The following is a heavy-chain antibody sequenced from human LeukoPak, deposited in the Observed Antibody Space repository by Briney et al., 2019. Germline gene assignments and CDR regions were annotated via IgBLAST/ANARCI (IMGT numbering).Heavy chain of an antibody. CDR3: GVAASLNSDMGS. CDR1: GFTFSDYA. D-gene: IGHD1-26*01. CDR2: IISSSVSK. Sequence: GGSLRLSCAASGFTFSDYAVNWVRQAPGKGLEWLPSIISSSVSKFYADSVKGRFTISRDNAKQSLYLQMDDLRVEDTAIYYCGVAASLNSDMGSGGQGTLF. V-gene: IGHV3-21*01. J-gene: IGHJ4*02.